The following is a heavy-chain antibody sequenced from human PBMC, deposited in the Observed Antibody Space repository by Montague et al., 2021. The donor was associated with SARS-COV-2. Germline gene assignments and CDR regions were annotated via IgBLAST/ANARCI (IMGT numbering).Heavy chain of an antibody. V-gene: IGHV4-31*03. Sequence: TLSLTCTVSGGSISSGGYYWSWIRQHPGKGLEWIGYIYYSGSTYYNPSLKSRVTISVDTSKNQFSLKLRSVTAADTAVYYCARLTAGYCSGGSCYWGTGFDYWGQGTLVTVSS. CDR3: ARLTAGYCSGGSCYWGTGFDY. CDR2: IYYSGST. J-gene: IGHJ4*02. D-gene: IGHD2-15*01. CDR1: GGSISSGGYY.